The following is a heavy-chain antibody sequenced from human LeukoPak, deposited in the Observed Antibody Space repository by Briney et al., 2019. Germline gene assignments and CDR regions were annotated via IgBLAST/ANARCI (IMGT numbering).Heavy chain of an antibody. D-gene: IGHD2-2*01. CDR1: GFTFSSYG. CDR3: AKGAFGCSSTSCYPYYYYGMDV. CDR2: ISYDGSNK. Sequence: GGSLRLSCAASGFTFSSYGMHWVRQTPGKGLEWVAVISYDGSNKYYADSVKGRFTISRDNSKNTLYLQMNSLRAEDTAEYYCAKGAFGCSSTSCYPYYYYGMDVWGKGTTVTVSS. J-gene: IGHJ6*04. V-gene: IGHV3-30*18.